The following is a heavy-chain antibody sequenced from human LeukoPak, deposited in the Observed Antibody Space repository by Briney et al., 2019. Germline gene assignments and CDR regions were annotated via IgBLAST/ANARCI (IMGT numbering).Heavy chain of an antibody. CDR1: GFTFSSYA. V-gene: IGHV3-30-3*01. CDR3: AREGGSYYAFDI. Sequence: PGRSLRLSCAASGFTFSSYAMHWVRQAPGKGLEWVAVISYDGSNKHYADSVKGRFTISRDNSKNTLYLQMNSLRAEDTAVYYCAREGGSYYAFDIWGQGTMVTVSS. D-gene: IGHD1-26*01. J-gene: IGHJ3*02. CDR2: ISYDGSNK.